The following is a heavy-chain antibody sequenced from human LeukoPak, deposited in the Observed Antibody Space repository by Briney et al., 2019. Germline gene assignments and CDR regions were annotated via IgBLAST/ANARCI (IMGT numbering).Heavy chain of an antibody. Sequence: GGSLRLSCAASGFTFSDAWMSWVRQAPGKGLEWVGRIKSKTDGGTTDYAAPVKGRFTISRDDSKNTLYLQMNSLKTEDTAVYYCTTETTYYFGSGSSLWGQGTLVTVSS. J-gene: IGHJ4*02. CDR3: TTETTYYFGSGSSL. CDR2: IKSKTDGGTT. V-gene: IGHV3-15*01. D-gene: IGHD3-10*01. CDR1: GFTFSDAW.